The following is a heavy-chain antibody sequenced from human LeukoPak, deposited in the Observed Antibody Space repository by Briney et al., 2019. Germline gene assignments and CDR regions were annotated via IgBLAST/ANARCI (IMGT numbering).Heavy chain of an antibody. J-gene: IGHJ3*02. Sequence: HPGGSLRLSCAASGSTFGNYYMSWVRQAPGKGLEWVANTKHDGAWKFYADSVKGRFTISRDNAKNSLYLQMNSLRAEDTALYYCACHTDAAFDIWGQGTMVTVSS. CDR2: TKHDGAWK. CDR1: GSTFGNYY. D-gene: IGHD2-2*01. CDR3: ACHTDAAFDI. V-gene: IGHV3-7*03.